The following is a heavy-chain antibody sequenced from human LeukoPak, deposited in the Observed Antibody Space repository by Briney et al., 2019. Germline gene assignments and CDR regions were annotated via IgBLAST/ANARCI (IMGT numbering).Heavy chain of an antibody. D-gene: IGHD3-16*02. V-gene: IGHV3-23*01. Sequence: GGSLRLSCAASGFTFSSYAMSWVRQAPGKGLEWVSSIRGSGGSTYYADSVKGWFTLSRDNSKNTLYLQMSSLRAEDTAVYYCAKINYVWGSYRRGAFDIWGQGTMVTVSS. J-gene: IGHJ3*02. CDR2: IRGSGGST. CDR3: AKINYVWGSYRRGAFDI. CDR1: GFTFSSYA.